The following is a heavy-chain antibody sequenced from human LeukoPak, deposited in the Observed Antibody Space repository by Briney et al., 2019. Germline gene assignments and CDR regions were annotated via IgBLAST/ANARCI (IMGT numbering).Heavy chain of an antibody. CDR1: GFTFSSYS. J-gene: IGHJ5*02. CDR3: AKRPKITIFGVAGNWFDP. Sequence: PGGSLRLSCAASGFTFSSYSMNWVRQAPGKGLEWVSSISSSSSYIYYADSVKGRFTISRDNAKNSLYLQMNSLRAEDTAVYYCAKRPKITIFGVAGNWFDPWGQGTLVTVSS. D-gene: IGHD3-3*01. CDR2: ISSSSSYI. V-gene: IGHV3-21*01.